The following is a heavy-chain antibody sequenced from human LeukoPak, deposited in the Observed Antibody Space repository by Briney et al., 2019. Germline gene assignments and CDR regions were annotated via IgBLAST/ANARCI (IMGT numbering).Heavy chain of an antibody. D-gene: IGHD2-2*01. CDR2: IYTSGST. V-gene: IGHV4-61*02. J-gene: IGHJ3*02. Sequence: SETLSLTCTVSGGSISSGSYYWSWIRQPAGKGLEWIGRIYTSGSTNYNPSLKSRVTISVDTSKNQFSLKLSSVTAADTAVYYCARFCSSTSCSAAFDIWGQGTMVTVSS. CDR3: ARFCSSTSCSAAFDI. CDR1: GGSISSGSYY.